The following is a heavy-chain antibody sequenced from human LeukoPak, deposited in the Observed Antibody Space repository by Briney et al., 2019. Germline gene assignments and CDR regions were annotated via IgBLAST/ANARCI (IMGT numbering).Heavy chain of an antibody. CDR3: ARGTYYYDSSGYIGY. Sequence: GGSLRLSCAASGFTFSSYSMNWVRQAPGKGLEWVSSISSSSSYIYYADSVKGRFTISRDNAKNSLCLQMNSLRAEDTAVYYCARGTYYYDSSGYIGYWGQGTLVTVSS. D-gene: IGHD3-22*01. CDR1: GFTFSSYS. J-gene: IGHJ4*02. V-gene: IGHV3-21*01. CDR2: ISSSSSYI.